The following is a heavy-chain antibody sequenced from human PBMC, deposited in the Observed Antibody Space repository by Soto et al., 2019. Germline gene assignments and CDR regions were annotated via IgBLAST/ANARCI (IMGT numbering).Heavy chain of an antibody. V-gene: IGHV4-61*08. CDR1: GGSVNSDDYY. CDR3: AREFSNSPEAFDS. Sequence: SETLSLTCTVSGGSVNSDDYYWSWIRQPPGRGLEWIGYIYYTGSTNSNPSLKSRVTISVDTSRNQFSLKLSSVTAADTAVYYCAREFSNSPEAFDSWGQGSLVTVSS. CDR2: IYYTGST. J-gene: IGHJ4*02. D-gene: IGHD6-6*01.